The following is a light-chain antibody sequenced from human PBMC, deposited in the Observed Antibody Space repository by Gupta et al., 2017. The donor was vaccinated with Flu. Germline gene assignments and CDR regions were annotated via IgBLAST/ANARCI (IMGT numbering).Light chain of an antibody. CDR1: QSVSNNY. Sequence: EIVLTQTPDTLSLSPGERAALSCRASQSVSNNYLAWYQQKPGQAPRLLIYDASSRATGIPDRFSGSGSGTDFTLTIGRLEPEDFAVYYCQPEDCSPLTVGRGTKVEIK. V-gene: IGKV3-20*01. CDR2: DAS. CDR3: QPEDCSPLT. J-gene: IGKJ4*01.